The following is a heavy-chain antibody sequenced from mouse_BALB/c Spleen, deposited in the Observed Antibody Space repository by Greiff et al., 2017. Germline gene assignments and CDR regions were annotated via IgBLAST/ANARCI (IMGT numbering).Heavy chain of an antibody. CDR2: IRNKANGYTT. D-gene: IGHD3-1*01. CDR1: GFTFTDYY. J-gene: IGHJ3*01. V-gene: IGHV7-3*02. Sequence: EVKVVESGGGLVQPGGSLRFSCATSGFTFTDYYMSWVRQPPGKALEWLGFIRNKANGYTTEYSVSVKGRFTISRDNSQSNLYLQINTLRAEDSATLYCEGTPHGPCACWGRGTLVTVSA. CDR3: EGTPHGPCAC.